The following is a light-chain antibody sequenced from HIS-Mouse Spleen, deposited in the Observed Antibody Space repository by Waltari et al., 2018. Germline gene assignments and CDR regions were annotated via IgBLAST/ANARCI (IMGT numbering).Light chain of an antibody. CDR2: DDS. CDR1: NIGSKR. V-gene: IGLV3-21*02. Sequence: SYVLTQPPSVSVAPGQTARITGGGNNIGSKRVHWYQQKPGQAPVLVVYDDSGRPSGIPERFSGSNSGNTATLTISRVEAGDEADYYCQVWDSSSDRVFGTGTKVTVL. J-gene: IGLJ1*01. CDR3: QVWDSSSDRV.